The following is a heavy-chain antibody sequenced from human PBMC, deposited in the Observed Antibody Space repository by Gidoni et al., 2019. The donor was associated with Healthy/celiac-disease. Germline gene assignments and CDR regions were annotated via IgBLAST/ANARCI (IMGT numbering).Heavy chain of an antibody. V-gene: IGHV3-33*01. CDR3: ARDGGGTGDFHRFFDL. CDR2: IWFDGIKI. CDR1: GFTFSGYV. D-gene: IGHD7-27*01. J-gene: IGHJ2*01. Sequence: QVQLVESGGGVVQPGRSLRLPCAASGFTFSGYVMYWVRQAPGKGLEWVALIWFDGIKIFYADSLKGRFTISRDNSKNTLYLQMNSLGAEDTAFYYFARDGGGTGDFHRFFDLWGRGTPVTVS.